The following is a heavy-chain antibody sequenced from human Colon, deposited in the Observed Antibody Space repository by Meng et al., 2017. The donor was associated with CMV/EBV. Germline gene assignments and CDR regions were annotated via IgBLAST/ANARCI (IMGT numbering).Heavy chain of an antibody. CDR1: GFTFSSYW. CDR2: INSDGSST. J-gene: IGHJ4*02. CDR3: ARGSYLSY. V-gene: IGHV3-74*01. Sequence: GESLKISCAASGFTFSSYWMHWVRQAPGKGLVWVSRINSDGSSTSYADSVKGRFTISRDNAENALYLQMNSLRPEDTAVYYCARGSYLSYWGQGTLVTVSS. D-gene: IGHD3-10*01.